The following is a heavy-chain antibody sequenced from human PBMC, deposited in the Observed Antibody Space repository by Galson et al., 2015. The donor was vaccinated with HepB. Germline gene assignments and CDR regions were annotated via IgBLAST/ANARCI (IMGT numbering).Heavy chain of an antibody. CDR2: ISSSSSYI. J-gene: IGHJ4*02. CDR1: GFTLGSYS. CDR3: AQGSDRMQWLVLTRLGY. Sequence: SLRLSCAASGFTLGSYSMNWVRQAPGKGLEWVSSISSSSSYIYYADSVRGRFTISRDNAKNSLYLQMNSLGAEDTAVYYCAQGSDRMQWLVLTRLGYWGEGTLVTVSS. V-gene: IGHV3-21*01. D-gene: IGHD6-19*01.